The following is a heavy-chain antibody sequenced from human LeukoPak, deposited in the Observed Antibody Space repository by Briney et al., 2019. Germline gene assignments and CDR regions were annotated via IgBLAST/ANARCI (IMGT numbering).Heavy chain of an antibody. V-gene: IGHV4-59*01. J-gene: IGHJ6*03. CDR1: GGSISSYY. CDR2: IYYSGST. D-gene: IGHD3-3*01. Sequence: PSETLSLTCTVPGGSISSYYWSWIRQPPGKGLEWIGYIYYSGSTNYNPSLKSRVTISVDTSKNQFSLKLSSVTAADTAVYYCARSHIAHDFWSGYHMDVWGKGTTVTVSS. CDR3: ARSHIAHDFWSGYHMDV.